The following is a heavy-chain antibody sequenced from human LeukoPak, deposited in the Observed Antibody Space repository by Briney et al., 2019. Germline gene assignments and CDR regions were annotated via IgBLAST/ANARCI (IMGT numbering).Heavy chain of an antibody. CDR3: AKVFQGYYGSGSYFFDY. D-gene: IGHD3-10*01. J-gene: IGHJ4*02. CDR1: GFTFSSYA. Sequence: GGSLRLSCAASGFTFSSYAMSWVRRAPGKGLEWVSAISGSGGSTYYADSVRGRFTISRDNSKNTLYLQMNSLRAEDTAVYYCAKVFQGYYGSGSYFFDYWGQGTLVTVSS. V-gene: IGHV3-23*01. CDR2: ISGSGGST.